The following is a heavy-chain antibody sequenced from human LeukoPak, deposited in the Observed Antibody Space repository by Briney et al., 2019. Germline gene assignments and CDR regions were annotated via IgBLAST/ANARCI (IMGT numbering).Heavy chain of an antibody. CDR1: GGSISSSSYY. J-gene: IGHJ3*02. Sequence: KPSETLSLTCTVSGGSISSSSYYWGWIRQPPGKGLEWIGSIYYSGSTYYNPSLKSRVTISVDTSKNQFSLKLSSVTAADTAVYYCARQNDSGSYYVDAFDIWGQETMVTVSS. D-gene: IGHD1-26*01. CDR3: ARQNDSGSYYVDAFDI. V-gene: IGHV4-39*01. CDR2: IYYSGST.